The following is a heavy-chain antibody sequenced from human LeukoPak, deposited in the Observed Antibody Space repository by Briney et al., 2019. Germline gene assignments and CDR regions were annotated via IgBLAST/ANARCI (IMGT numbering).Heavy chain of an antibody. J-gene: IGHJ3*02. Sequence: SETLSLTCAVSGYSISSGYYWGWIRQPPGKGLEWIGSIYHSGSTYYNPSLKSRVTISVDTSKNQFSLKLSSVTAADTAVYYCARLYCSSTSCYRWDAFDIWGQGTMVTVPS. D-gene: IGHD2-2*01. V-gene: IGHV4-38-2*01. CDR3: ARLYCSSTSCYRWDAFDI. CDR2: IYHSGST. CDR1: GYSISSGYY.